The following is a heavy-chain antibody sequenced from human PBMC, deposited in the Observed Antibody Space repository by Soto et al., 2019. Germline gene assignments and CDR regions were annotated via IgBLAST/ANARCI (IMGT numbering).Heavy chain of an antibody. J-gene: IGHJ4*02. D-gene: IGHD2-15*01. V-gene: IGHV4-39*01. CDR3: ARLRGDIAVVVAAFDY. CDR1: GGSISSSSYY. CDR2: IYYSGST. Sequence: QLQLQESGPGLVKPSETLSLTCTVSGGSISSSSYYWGWIRQPPGKGLEWIGSIYYSGSTYYNPSLKSRVTISVDTSKNQFSLKLSSVTAADTAVYYCARLRGDIAVVVAAFDYWGQGTLVTVSS.